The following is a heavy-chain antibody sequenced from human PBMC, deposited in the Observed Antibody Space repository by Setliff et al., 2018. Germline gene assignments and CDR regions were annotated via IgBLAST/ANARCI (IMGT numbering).Heavy chain of an antibody. CDR1: GGTFSSYA. CDR2: IIPILGIA. J-gene: IGHJ2*01. D-gene: IGHD1-1*01. Sequence: WASVKVSCKASGGTFSSYAISWVRQAPGQGLEWMGGIIPILGIANYAQKFQGRVTITADESTSTTYMELSSLRSEDTAVYYCARSVSTGPTPFYWYFDLWGRGTLVTVSS. CDR3: ARSVSTGPTPFYWYFDL. V-gene: IGHV1-69*10.